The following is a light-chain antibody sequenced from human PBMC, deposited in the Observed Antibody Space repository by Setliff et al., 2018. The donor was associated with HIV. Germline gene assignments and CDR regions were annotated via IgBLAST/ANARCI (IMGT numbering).Light chain of an antibody. CDR1: STDISTFTF. CDR3: SSYTSISTLV. J-gene: IGLJ1*01. Sequence: QSALTQPASVSGSPGQSLTISCTGTSTDISTFTFVSWFQQYPGKAPKLIIYEVSQRPSGVSGRFSASKSGNTASLTISGLQAEDEADYYCSSYTSISTLVFGIGTKVTVL. V-gene: IGLV2-14*03. CDR2: EVS.